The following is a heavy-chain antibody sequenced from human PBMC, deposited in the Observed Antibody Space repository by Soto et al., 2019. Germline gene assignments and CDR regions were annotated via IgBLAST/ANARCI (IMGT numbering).Heavy chain of an antibody. D-gene: IGHD5-12*01. Sequence: PSETLSLTCTVSGGSISSSSYYWGWIRQPPGKGLEWIGSIYYSGSTYYNPSLKSRVTISVDTSKNQFSLKLSSVTAADTAVYYCARQSGGGYDYSFWYFDLWGRGTLVTVSS. CDR2: IYYSGST. CDR1: GGSISSSSYY. V-gene: IGHV4-39*01. CDR3: ARQSGGGYDYSFWYFDL. J-gene: IGHJ2*01.